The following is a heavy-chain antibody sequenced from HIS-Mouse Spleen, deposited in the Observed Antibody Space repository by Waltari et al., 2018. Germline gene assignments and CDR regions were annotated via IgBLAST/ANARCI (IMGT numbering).Heavy chain of an antibody. V-gene: IGHV4-39*07. D-gene: IGHD1-1*01. CDR2: IYYSGST. CDR1: GGSISSSRSY. CDR3: ARDPRWNDGIDY. J-gene: IGHJ4*02. Sequence: QLQLQESGPGMVKPSETLSLTCTVSGGSISSSRSYWGWIRQPPGKGLAWIGSIYYSGSTYYNPSLKSRVTISVDTSKNQFSLKLSSVTAADTAVYYCARDPRWNDGIDYWGQGTLVTVSS.